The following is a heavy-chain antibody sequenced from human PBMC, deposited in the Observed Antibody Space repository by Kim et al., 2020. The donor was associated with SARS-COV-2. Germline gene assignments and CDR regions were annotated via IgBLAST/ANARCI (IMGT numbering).Heavy chain of an antibody. CDR3: TKVAPLAAGGDY. J-gene: IGHJ4*02. CDR2: VRRKRVGGTT. Sequence: GGSLRLSCTASGFSFGNYEISWARQAPGRGLEWVGFVRRKRVGGTTEYAASVQGRFTISRDDLRTIDYLQINSLKTEDTAVYYCTKVAPLAAGGDYWGQGTLVTVSS. V-gene: IGHV3-49*04. D-gene: IGHD6-13*01. CDR1: GFSFGNYE.